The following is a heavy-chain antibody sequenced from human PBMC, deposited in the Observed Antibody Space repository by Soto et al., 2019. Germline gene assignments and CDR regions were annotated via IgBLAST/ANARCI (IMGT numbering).Heavy chain of an antibody. CDR3: ARDIASPGGDYFDS. J-gene: IGHJ4*02. V-gene: IGHV3-21*06. CDR2: ISTGGAYM. CDR1: GFTFRNYT. D-gene: IGHD2-21*01. Sequence: EVQLVESGGGLVKAGGSLRLFCTASGFTFRNYTMNWVRQAPGKWLEWVSSISTGGAYMFYADSVKGRFTISRDNAQNSLFLPIDSPRAEDTAVYYCARDIASPGGDYFDSWGQGTLVTVSS.